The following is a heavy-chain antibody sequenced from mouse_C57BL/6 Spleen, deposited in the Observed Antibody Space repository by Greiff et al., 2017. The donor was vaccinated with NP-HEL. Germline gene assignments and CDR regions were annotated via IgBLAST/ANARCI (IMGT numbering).Heavy chain of an antibody. CDR2: INPNNGGT. CDR1: GYTFTDYN. J-gene: IGHJ4*01. V-gene: IGHV1-18*01. D-gene: IGHD1-1*01. CDR3: ARITTVVEDAMDY. Sequence: VQLKESGPELVKPGASVKIPCKASGYTFTDYNMDWVKQSHGKSLEWIGDINPNNGGTIYNQKFKGKATLTVDKSSSTAYMELRSLTSEDTAVYYCARITTVVEDAMDYWGQGTSVTVSS.